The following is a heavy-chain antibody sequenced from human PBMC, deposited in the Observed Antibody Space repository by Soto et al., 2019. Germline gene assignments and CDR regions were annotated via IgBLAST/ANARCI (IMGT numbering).Heavy chain of an antibody. CDR1: GFTFSDYY. CDR2: ISSSSSYT. CDR3: ARGSYSSSSYLDY. D-gene: IGHD6-13*01. J-gene: IGHJ4*02. V-gene: IGHV3-11*06. Sequence: QVQLVESGGGLVKPGGALRLSCAASGFTFSDYYMSWIRQAPGKGLEWVSYISSSSSYTNYADSVKGRFTISRDNAKNSLYLQMNSLRAEDTAVYYCARGSYSSSSYLDYWGQGTLLTVSS.